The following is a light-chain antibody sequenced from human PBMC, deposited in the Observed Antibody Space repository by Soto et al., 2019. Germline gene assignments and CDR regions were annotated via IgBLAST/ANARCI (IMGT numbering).Light chain of an antibody. CDR1: SSDVGAYYS. Sequence: QSVLTQPASVSVSPGQSITISCTGTSSDVGAYYSVSWYQHHPGKAPKLIIYGVTNRPSGVSNRFSGSKSGNTASLTISGLQAEDEADYHCSSYTSGSSHYVFGTGTKVTVL. J-gene: IGLJ1*01. CDR2: GVT. CDR3: SSYTSGSSHYV. V-gene: IGLV2-14*01.